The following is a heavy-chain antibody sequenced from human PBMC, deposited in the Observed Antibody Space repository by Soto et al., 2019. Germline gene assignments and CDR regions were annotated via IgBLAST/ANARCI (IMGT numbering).Heavy chain of an antibody. CDR3: ARDRRRFGYNYGMDV. Sequence: SETLSLTCTVSGGSISSGDYYWSWICQPAGKGLEWIGYIYYSGSTYYNPSLKSRVTISVDTSKNQFSLKLSSVTAADTAVYYCARDRRRFGYNYGMDVWGQGTTVTVSS. D-gene: IGHD3-10*01. V-gene: IGHV4-30-4*01. CDR1: GGSISSGDYY. J-gene: IGHJ6*02. CDR2: IYYSGST.